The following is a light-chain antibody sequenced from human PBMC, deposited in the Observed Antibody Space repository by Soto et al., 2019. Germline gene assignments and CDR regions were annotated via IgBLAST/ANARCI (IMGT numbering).Light chain of an antibody. V-gene: IGKV3-11*01. CDR3: QQRKNWQVT. CDR1: QSVARN. CDR2: DAS. J-gene: IGKJ5*01. Sequence: IVMTQSPATLCVSPGESATLSCRASQSVARNLAWYQQNPGQAPRLLIYDASNRATGIPARFSGSGSGTDFTLTISSLEPEDFAVYYCQQRKNWQVTFGQGTRREIK.